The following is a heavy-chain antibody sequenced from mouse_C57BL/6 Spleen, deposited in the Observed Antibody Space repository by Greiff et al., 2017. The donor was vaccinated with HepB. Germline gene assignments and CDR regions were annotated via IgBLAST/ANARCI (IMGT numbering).Heavy chain of an antibody. CDR3: ARWDYGSSSFAY. Sequence: QVHVKQSGPELVKPGASVKISCKASGYAFSSSWMNWVKQRPGKGLEWIGRIYPGDGDTNYNGKFKGKATLTADKSSSTAYMQLSSLTSEDSAVYFCARWDYGSSSFAYWGQGTLVTVSA. CDR1: GYAFSSSW. CDR2: IYPGDGDT. J-gene: IGHJ3*01. V-gene: IGHV1-82*01. D-gene: IGHD1-1*01.